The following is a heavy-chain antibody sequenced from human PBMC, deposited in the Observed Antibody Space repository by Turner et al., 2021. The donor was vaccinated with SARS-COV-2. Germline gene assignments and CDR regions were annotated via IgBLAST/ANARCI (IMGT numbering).Heavy chain of an antibody. CDR1: GGSISSSSYF. V-gene: IGHV4-39*01. CDR2: IYYSGTT. D-gene: IGHD3-10*01. J-gene: IGHJ4*02. CDR3: ARQAAGQGLDY. Sequence: QVQLQESGPGLVKPSETLSLTCTVSGGSISSSSYFWGWIRQPPTKELEWVGSIYYSGTTYYNPSLKSRVSLSIEPSKNQFSMKLTSVTAADTALYYCARQAAGQGLDYWGRGILVTVSS.